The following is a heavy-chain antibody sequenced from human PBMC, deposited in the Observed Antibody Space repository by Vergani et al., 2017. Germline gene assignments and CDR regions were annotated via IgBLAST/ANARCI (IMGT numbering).Heavy chain of an antibody. D-gene: IGHD2-21*02. Sequence: QVQLVQSGAEVKKPGSSVKVSCKASGGTFSSYAISWVRQAPGQGLEWMGGIIPIFGTANYAQKFQGRVTITADESTSTAYMELSSLRSEDTAVYYCVVVVTAITQLLDGLVYWGQGPLVTVSS. CDR2: IIPIFGTA. CDR1: GGTFSSYA. V-gene: IGHV1-69*01. J-gene: IGHJ4*02. CDR3: VVVVTAITQLLDGLVY.